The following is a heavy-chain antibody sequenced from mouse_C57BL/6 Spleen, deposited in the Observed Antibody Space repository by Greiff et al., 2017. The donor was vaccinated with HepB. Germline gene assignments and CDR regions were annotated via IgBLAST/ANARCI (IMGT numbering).Heavy chain of an antibody. CDR3: AREFDGYYWYFDV. Sequence: DVKLQESRPGLVKPSQSLSLTCSVTGYSITSGYYWNWIRQFPGNKLEWMGYISYDGSNNYNPSLKNRISITRDTSKNQFFLKLNSVTTEDTATYYCAREFDGYYWYFDVWGTGTTVTVSS. CDR1: GYSITSGYY. CDR2: ISYDGSN. V-gene: IGHV3-6*01. D-gene: IGHD2-3*01. J-gene: IGHJ1*03.